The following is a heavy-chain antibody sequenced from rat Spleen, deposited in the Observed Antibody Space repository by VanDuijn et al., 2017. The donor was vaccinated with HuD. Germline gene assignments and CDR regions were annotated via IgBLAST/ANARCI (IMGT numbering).Heavy chain of an antibody. Sequence: EVQLVESGGGLVQPGRSLKLSCAASGFTFSDYNMAWVRQAPKKGLEWVATISYDGSSTYYRDSVKGRFTISRDNAKSTLYLQMDSLRSEDTATYYCARHSGYYYDGTYYYVGVMDAWGQGASVTVSS. D-gene: IGHD1-12*02. CDR2: ISYDGSST. V-gene: IGHV5-7*01. CDR3: ARHSGYYYDGTYYYVGVMDA. CDR1: GFTFSDYN. J-gene: IGHJ4*01.